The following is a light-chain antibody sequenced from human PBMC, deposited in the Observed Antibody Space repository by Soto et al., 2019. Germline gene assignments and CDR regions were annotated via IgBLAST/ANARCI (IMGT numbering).Light chain of an antibody. CDR3: SSFTSSSTWV. CDR1: SSDVGGYNY. V-gene: IGLV2-14*01. Sequence: QSVLTQPASVSGSPGQSITISCTGTSSDVGGYNYVSWYQQYPGKVPKLMIYEVSNRPSGISIRFSGSKSANAASLTISGLQAEDEADYYCSSFTSSSTWVFGGGTKLTVL. CDR2: EVS. J-gene: IGLJ3*02.